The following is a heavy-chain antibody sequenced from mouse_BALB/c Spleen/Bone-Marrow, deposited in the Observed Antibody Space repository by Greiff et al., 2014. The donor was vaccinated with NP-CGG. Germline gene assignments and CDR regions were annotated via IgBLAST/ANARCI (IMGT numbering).Heavy chain of an antibody. J-gene: IGHJ4*01. CDR2: IGPANGNT. D-gene: IGHD1-1*02. V-gene: IGHV14-3*02. CDR1: GFNIKDTY. Sequence: VQLKESGAELVKPGASVKLSCTASGFNIKDTYMHWVKQRPEQGLEWIGRIGPANGNTKYDPKFQGKATITADTSSNTAYLQLSSLTSEDTAVYYCARVKLWSYAMDYWGQGTSVTVSS. CDR3: ARVKLWSYAMDY.